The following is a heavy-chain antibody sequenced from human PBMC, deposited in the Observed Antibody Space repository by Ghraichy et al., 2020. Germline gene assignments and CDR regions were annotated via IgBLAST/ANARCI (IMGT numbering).Heavy chain of an antibody. J-gene: IGHJ5*02. Sequence: SVKVSCKASGYTFTGYYMHWVRQAPGQGLEWMGWINPDRGGTNYAQKFQGRVTLTRDTSMSTVYMELRRLTSDDTAVYYCARAGFGVVFWFDPWGQGTLVTVSS. CDR2: INPDRGGT. CDR1: GYTFTGYY. V-gene: IGHV1-2*02. CDR3: ARAGFGVVFWFDP. D-gene: IGHD3-3*01.